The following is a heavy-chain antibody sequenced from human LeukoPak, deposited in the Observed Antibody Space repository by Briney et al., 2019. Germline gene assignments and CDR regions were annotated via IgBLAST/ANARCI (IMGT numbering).Heavy chain of an antibody. V-gene: IGHV4-34*01. Sequence: SETLSLTCAVYGGSFSGYYWSWIRQPPGKGLEWIGEINHSGSTNYNPSLKSRVTISVDTSKNQFSLKLSSVTAADTAVYYCARFTQYCSSTSCYILRAFDIWGQGTMVTVSS. CDR2: INHSGST. CDR1: GGSFSGYY. J-gene: IGHJ3*02. D-gene: IGHD2-2*02. CDR3: ARFTQYCSSTSCYILRAFDI.